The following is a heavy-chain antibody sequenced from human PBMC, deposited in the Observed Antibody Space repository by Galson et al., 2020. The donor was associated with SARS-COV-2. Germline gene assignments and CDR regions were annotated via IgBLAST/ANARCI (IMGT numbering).Heavy chain of an antibody. V-gene: IGHV3-9*01. CDR3: AKDGHRFLEWVLPCGMDV. Sequence: TGGSLRLSCAASGFTFDDYAMHWVRQAPGKGLEWVSGISWNSSSIGYADSVKGRSTISRDNAKNSLYLQMNSLRAEDPAVYYRAKDGHRFLEWVLPCGMDVWGQGTTVTVSS. CDR1: GFTFDDYA. D-gene: IGHD3-3*01. J-gene: IGHJ6*02. CDR2: ISWNSSSI.